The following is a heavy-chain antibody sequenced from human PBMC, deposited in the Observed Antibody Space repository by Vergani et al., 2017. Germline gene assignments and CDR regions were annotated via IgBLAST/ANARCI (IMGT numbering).Heavy chain of an antibody. CDR2: IYYSGST. CDR3: ARTRLKYDILTGYHDY. V-gene: IGHV4-59*01. CDR1: GGSIRSYY. J-gene: IGHJ4*02. Sequence: QVQLQESGPGLVKPSETLSLTCTVSGGSIRSYYWSWIRQPPGKGLEWIGYIYYSGSTNYNPSLKSRVTISVDTSKNQFSLKLSSLTAADTAVYYCARTRLKYDILTGYHDYWGQGTLVTVSS. D-gene: IGHD3-9*01.